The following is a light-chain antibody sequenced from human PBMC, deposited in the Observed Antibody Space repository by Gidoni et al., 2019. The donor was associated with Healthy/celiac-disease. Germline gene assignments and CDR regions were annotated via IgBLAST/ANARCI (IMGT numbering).Light chain of an antibody. V-gene: IGKV3-15*01. CDR1: PSVSST. J-gene: IGKJ4*01. CDR3: QQDNNWPPLT. Sequence: EIVMTQSPATLSVSPGERATLSCRASPSVSSTLAWYQQKPGQAPRLLIYGASTRATGIPARFSGSGSGTEFTLTISSLQSEDFAVYYCQQDNNWPPLTFXGXTKVEIK. CDR2: GAS.